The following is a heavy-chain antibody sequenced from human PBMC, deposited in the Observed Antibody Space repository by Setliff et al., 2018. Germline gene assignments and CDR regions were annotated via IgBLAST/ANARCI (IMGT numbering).Heavy chain of an antibody. CDR2: RHDNGER. J-gene: IGHJ4*02. Sequence: PSETLSLTCTVSPGFISRHYWSWFRQVPGKGLEWIGYRHDNGERDYNPSLGSRVTISVDTSKNQFSLMLTSVTAADTAIYYCAGRPQNTPMGPCDYWGQGTLVTVSS. CDR3: AGRPQNTPMGPCDY. CDR1: PGFISRHY. D-gene: IGHD5-18*01. V-gene: IGHV4-59*11.